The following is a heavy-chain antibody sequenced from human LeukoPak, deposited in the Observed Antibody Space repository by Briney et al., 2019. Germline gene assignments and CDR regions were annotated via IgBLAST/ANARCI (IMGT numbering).Heavy chain of an antibody. D-gene: IGHD3-10*01. V-gene: IGHV3-49*03. Sequence: PGWPLRLSCIASGFKFDDYNTYWFRPAPGKGVEGVGLIRSTPYGGTTVYGASVKGRLIISRDDSKTTAYLQLSSLKTEDTAASYCLATYYGLGSGPENHEDVWGKGTTVTVSS. CDR1: GFKFDDYN. J-gene: IGHJ6*03. CDR2: IRSTPYGGTT. CDR3: LATYYGLGSGPENHEDV.